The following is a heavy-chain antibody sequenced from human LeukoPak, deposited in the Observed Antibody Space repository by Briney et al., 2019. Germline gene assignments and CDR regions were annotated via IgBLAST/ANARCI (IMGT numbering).Heavy chain of an antibody. V-gene: IGHV3-74*01. J-gene: IGHJ4*02. Sequence: GGSLRLSCAASGFTFSRYWMHWVRQAPGKGLVWVSRINSDGSRTNYADSVKGRFTISRDNAKNTLYLQMESLRDEDTALYYCARTWGTVTGTQDFDYWGQGTLVTVSS. CDR3: ARTWGTVTGTQDFDY. CDR2: INSDGSRT. D-gene: IGHD6-19*01. CDR1: GFTFSRYW.